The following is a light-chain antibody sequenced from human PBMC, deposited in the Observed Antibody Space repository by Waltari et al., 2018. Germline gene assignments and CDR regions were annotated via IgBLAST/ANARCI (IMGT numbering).Light chain of an antibody. J-gene: IGKJ2*01. CDR2: DAS. CDR1: QSVKNNY. V-gene: IGKV3-20*01. Sequence: EIVLTQSPGTLTLSPGERATLSCRASQSVKNNYLAWCHQKPGQAPRLLIFDASSRATGIPDRFSGSGSGTDFTLTISRLEPEDFAVYYCQQYGSSPPYTFGQGTKLEIK. CDR3: QQYGSSPPYT.